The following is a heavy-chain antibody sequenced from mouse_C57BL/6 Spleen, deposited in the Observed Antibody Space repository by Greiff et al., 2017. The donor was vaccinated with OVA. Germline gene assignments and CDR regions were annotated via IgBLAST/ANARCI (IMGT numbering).Heavy chain of an antibody. CDR1: GYAFSSSW. J-gene: IGHJ1*03. CDR2: IYPGDGDT. D-gene: IGHD2-2*01. V-gene: IGHV1-82*01. CDR3: ARSGGYHGYFDV. Sequence: QVQLQQSGPELVKPGASVKISCKASGYAFSSSWMNWVKQRPGKGLEWIGRIYPGDGDTNYNGKFKGKATLTADKSSSTAYMQLSSLTSEDSAVYFCARSGGYHGYFDVWGTGTTVTVSS.